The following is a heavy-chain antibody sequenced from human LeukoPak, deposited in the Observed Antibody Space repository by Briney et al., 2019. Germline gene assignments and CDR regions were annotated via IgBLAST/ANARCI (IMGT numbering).Heavy chain of an antibody. CDR3: AREEDYYDSSGYYGYFDY. D-gene: IGHD3-22*01. V-gene: IGHV3-21*01. CDR2: ISSSSSYI. CDR1: GFTFSSNW. J-gene: IGHJ4*02. Sequence: GGSLRLSCAASGFTFSSNWIHWVRQVPGKGLEWVSSISSSSSYIYYADSVKGRFTISRDNAKNSLYLQMNSLRAEDTAVYYCAREEDYYDSSGYYGYFDYWGQGTLVTVSS.